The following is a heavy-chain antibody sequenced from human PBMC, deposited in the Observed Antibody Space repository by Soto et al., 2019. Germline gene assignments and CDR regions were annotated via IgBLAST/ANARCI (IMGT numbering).Heavy chain of an antibody. Sequence: GGSLRLSCAASGFTFSSYAMSWVRQAPGKGLEWVSAISGSGGSTYYADSVKGRFTISRDNSKNTLYLQMNSLRAEDTAVYYCAKLLRITIFGVVIIPQMTFDYWGQGTLVTVSS. CDR2: ISGSGGST. CDR1: GFTFSSYA. V-gene: IGHV3-23*01. D-gene: IGHD3-3*01. J-gene: IGHJ4*02. CDR3: AKLLRITIFGVVIIPQMTFDY.